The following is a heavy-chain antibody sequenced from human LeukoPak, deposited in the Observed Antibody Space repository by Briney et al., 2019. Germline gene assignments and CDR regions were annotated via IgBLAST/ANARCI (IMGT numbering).Heavy chain of an antibody. CDR1: GGSISSSSYY. CDR3: ARDHYYDSSGYSDY. D-gene: IGHD3-22*01. V-gene: IGHV4-39*02. J-gene: IGHJ4*02. CDR2: IYYSGST. Sequence: PSETLSLTCTVSGGSISSSSYYWGWIRQPPGKGLEWIGSIYYSGSTYYNPSLKSRVTISVDTSKNQFSLKLSSVTAADTAVYYCARDHYYDSSGYSDYWGQGTLVTVSS.